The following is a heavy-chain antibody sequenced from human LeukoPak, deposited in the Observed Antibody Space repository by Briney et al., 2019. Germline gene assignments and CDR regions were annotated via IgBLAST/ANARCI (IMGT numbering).Heavy chain of an antibody. D-gene: IGHD3-10*01. Sequence: GGSLRLFCAASGFTFSSYSMNWVRQAPGKGLEWVSSISSSSSYIYYADSVKGRFTISRDNAKNSLYLQMNSLRAEDTAVYYCARAPYGSGSPDYYYYGMDVWGQGTTVTVSS. CDR1: GFTFSSYS. CDR3: ARAPYGSGSPDYYYYGMDV. CDR2: ISSSSSYI. V-gene: IGHV3-21*01. J-gene: IGHJ6*02.